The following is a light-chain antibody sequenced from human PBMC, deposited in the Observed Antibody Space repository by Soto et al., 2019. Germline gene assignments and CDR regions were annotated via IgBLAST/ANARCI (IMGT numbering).Light chain of an antibody. CDR1: SSDVGGYNY. CDR2: DVS. CDR3: NSYTRSITYV. J-gene: IGLJ1*01. Sequence: XSVLTQPVSVSGSPGQSITISCTGTSSDVGGYNYVSWYQQHPGKAPKLMIYDVSNRPSGVSNRFSGSKSGNTASLTISGLQAEDEADYYCNSYTRSITYVFGTGTKVTVL. V-gene: IGLV2-14*03.